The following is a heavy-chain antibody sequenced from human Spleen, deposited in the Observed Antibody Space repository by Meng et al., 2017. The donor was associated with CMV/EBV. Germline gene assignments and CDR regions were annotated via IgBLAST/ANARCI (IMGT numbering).Heavy chain of an antibody. V-gene: IGHV1-46*01. CDR1: VYSIPSYH. CDR3: ARVFGSGTPLDY. CDR2: IRPRGGRT. D-gene: IGHD3-10*01. Sequence: CRASVYSIPSYHMPWVRQAPGQGLEWHGMIRPRGGRTGYAQKFQGRVTVTSDTSISTVFMELNSLRSEDTAVYYCARVFGSGTPLDYWGQGTLVTVSS. J-gene: IGHJ4*02.